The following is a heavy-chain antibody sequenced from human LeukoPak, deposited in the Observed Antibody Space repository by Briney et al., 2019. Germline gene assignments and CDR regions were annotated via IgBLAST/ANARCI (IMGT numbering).Heavy chain of an antibody. CDR2: IYYSGST. V-gene: IGHV4-59*01. J-gene: IGHJ4*02. D-gene: IGHD6-13*01. CDR3: AREVWYGGFDY. Sequence: SETLSLTCTVSGVSISTYYWTWIRQTPGKGLEWIGYIYYSGSTNFNPSLKSRVTMSVDTSKSQFSLKLSSVTAADTAVYYRAREVWYGGFDYWGQGTLVTVSS. CDR1: GVSISTYY.